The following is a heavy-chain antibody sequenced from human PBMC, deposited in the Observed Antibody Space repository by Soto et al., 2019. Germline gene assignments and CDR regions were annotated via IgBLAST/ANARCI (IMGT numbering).Heavy chain of an antibody. D-gene: IGHD4-17*01. J-gene: IGHJ4*02. CDR2: ISYDGSNK. CDR1: GFTFSSYA. V-gene: IGHV3-30-3*01. Sequence: QVQLVESGGGVVQPGRSLRLSCAASGFTFSSYAMHWVRQAPGKGLEWVAVISYDGSNKYYADSVKGRFTISRDNSKNKLYLQMNSLRAEDTAVYYCARDWHGDATYYFDYWGQGTLVTVAS. CDR3: ARDWHGDATYYFDY.